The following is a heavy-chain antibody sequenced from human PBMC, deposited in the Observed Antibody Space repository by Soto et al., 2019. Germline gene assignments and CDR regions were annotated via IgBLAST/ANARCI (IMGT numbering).Heavy chain of an antibody. V-gene: IGHV3-9*01. Sequence: GGSLRLSCAASGFTFDDYAMHWVRQAPGKGLEWVSGITWDSGNIGYADSVKGRFTISRDNAKNSLYLQMNSLRTADTALYYCAKDLAFSSWYARGGPFDIWGQGTMVTVSS. D-gene: IGHD6-13*01. J-gene: IGHJ3*02. CDR3: AKDLAFSSWYARGGPFDI. CDR2: ITWDSGNI. CDR1: GFTFDDYA.